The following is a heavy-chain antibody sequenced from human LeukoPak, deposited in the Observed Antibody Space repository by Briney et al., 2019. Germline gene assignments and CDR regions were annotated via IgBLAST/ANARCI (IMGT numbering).Heavy chain of an antibody. CDR1: GFTFSSYW. D-gene: IGHD6-13*01. CDR3: ARGPGYSCSWFEYFQH. CDR2: IKQDGSEK. V-gene: IGHV3-7*01. Sequence: GGSLRLSCAASGFTFSSYWMSWVRQAPGKGLEWVANIKQDGSEKYYVDSVKGRFTISRDNDKNSLYLQMNSLRAEDTAVYYCARGPGYSCSWFEYFQHWGQGTLVTVSS. J-gene: IGHJ1*01.